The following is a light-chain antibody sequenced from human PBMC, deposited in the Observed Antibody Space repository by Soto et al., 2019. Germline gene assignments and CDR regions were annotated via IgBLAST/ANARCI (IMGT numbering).Light chain of an antibody. Sequence: DIHMTQSPSSLSVSVGDRVTITCRTSQNINAWLAWYQQRPGRAPKLLISAASTLQSGVPSRFSGSGSGTDFTLTIRRLEPDDFAVYYCQQYGSSPRTFGQGTKVDI. CDR3: QQYGSSPRT. V-gene: IGKV1-5*01. CDR2: AAS. J-gene: IGKJ1*01. CDR1: QNINAW.